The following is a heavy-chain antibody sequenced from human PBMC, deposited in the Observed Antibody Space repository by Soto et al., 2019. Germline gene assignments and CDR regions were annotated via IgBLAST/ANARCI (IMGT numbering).Heavy chain of an antibody. J-gene: IGHJ4*02. V-gene: IGHV3-23*01. Sequence: RGSLSLSCAASGFTFSSYAMSWVRQAPGKGLEWVSAISGSGGSTYYADAVKGRFTISRDNSKNTLYLQMNSLRAEDTAVYYCAKDRTVAARNFDYWGQGTQVTVSS. D-gene: IGHD6-6*01. CDR2: ISGSGGST. CDR3: AKDRTVAARNFDY. CDR1: GFTFSSYA.